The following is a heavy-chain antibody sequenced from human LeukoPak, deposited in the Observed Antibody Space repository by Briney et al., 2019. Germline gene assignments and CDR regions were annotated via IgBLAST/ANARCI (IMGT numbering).Heavy chain of an antibody. D-gene: IGHD3-22*01. J-gene: IGHJ4*02. CDR2: INSDGSST. CDR1: GFTFTSYW. Sequence: GGSLRLSCAASGFTFTSYWMHWVHQAPGKGLVWVSRINSDGSSTNCADSVKGRFTISRDNAKNTLYLQVNSLRAEDTAVYFCARGTNYYDSTGMSDWGQGTLVTVSS. CDR3: ARGTNYYDSTGMSD. V-gene: IGHV3-74*01.